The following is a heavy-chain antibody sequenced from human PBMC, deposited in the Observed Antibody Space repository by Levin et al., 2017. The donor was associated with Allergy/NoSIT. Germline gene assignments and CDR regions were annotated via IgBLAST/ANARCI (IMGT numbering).Heavy chain of an antibody. CDR3: AKAGVYCSGGSCYSAFFDY. Sequence: GGSLRLSCAASGFTFSSYGMHWVRQAPGKGLEWVAVISYDGSNKYYADSVKGRFTISRDNSKNTLYLQMNSLRAEDTAVYYCAKAGVYCSGGSCYSAFFDYWGQGTLVTVSS. CDR2: ISYDGSNK. CDR1: GFTFSSYG. J-gene: IGHJ4*02. V-gene: IGHV3-30*18. D-gene: IGHD2-15*01.